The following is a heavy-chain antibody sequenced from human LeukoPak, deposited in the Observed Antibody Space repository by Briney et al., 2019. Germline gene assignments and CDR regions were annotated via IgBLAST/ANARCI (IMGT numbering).Heavy chain of an antibody. J-gene: IGHJ3*02. CDR2: MNPNSGNT. Sequence: GASVKVSCKASGYTFTSYDINWVRQATGQGLEWMGWMNPNSGNTGYAQKFQGRVTITRNTSISTAYMELSSLRSEDTAVYCCARGRFYCTNGVCYDDAFDIWGQGTMVTVSS. D-gene: IGHD2-8*01. CDR3: ARGRFYCTNGVCYDDAFDI. CDR1: GYTFTSYD. V-gene: IGHV1-8*03.